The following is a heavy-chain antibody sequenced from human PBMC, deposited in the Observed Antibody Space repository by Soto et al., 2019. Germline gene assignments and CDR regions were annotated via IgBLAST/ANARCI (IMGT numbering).Heavy chain of an antibody. CDR2: VYRTGST. V-gene: IGHV4-4*02. D-gene: IGHD6-13*01. J-gene: IGHJ4*02. CDR3: ARARATIAAAAIFDC. Sequence: QVQLQESGPGLVKPSGTLSLTCAVSGGSISTSNWWSWVRQPPGKGLEWIGEVYRTGSTNYNPSLESRLTISVDKSKNQFSLKLTSVTAADTAAYYCARARATIAAAAIFDCWGQGTLVTVSS. CDR1: GGSISTSNW.